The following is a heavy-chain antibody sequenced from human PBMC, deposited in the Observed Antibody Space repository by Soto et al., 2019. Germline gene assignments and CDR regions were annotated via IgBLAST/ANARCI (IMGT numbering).Heavy chain of an antibody. CDR1: GFTFSDYI. CDR3: ARDEGDGSYCDLGY. J-gene: IGHJ4*02. CDR2: VLHDGNNK. Sequence: QVQLVESGGGVVQPGRSLRLSCAASGFTFSDYIMHWVRQAPGEGLEWVAMVLHDGNNKYYADSVKGRFTISRDNSKNPLYLQMNSLGTEDTAMYYCARDEGDGSYCDLGYWGQGTLVTVSS. D-gene: IGHD3-10*01. V-gene: IGHV3-30-3*01.